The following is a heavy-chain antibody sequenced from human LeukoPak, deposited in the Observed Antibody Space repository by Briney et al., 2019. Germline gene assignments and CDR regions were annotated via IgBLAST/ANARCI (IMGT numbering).Heavy chain of an antibody. CDR2: IYHSGST. J-gene: IGHJ4*02. CDR1: GGSISSDGYS. D-gene: IGHD3-22*01. CDR3: ARAPYDSSGYYPFDY. V-gene: IGHV4-30-2*01. Sequence: SQILSLTCAVSGGSISSDGYSWSWIRQPPGRGLVWIEYIYHSGSTYYNPSLKSRVTISVDRSKNQFSLKLSSVTAADTAVYYCARAPYDSSGYYPFDYWGQGTLVTVSS.